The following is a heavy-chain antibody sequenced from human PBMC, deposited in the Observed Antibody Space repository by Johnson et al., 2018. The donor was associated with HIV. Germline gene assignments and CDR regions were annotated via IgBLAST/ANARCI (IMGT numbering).Heavy chain of an antibody. V-gene: IGHV3-23*01. CDR2: ISGSGGST. CDR1: GFTFSSYA. J-gene: IGHJ3*02. D-gene: IGHD6-13*01. CDR3: AKVSGIAAAGHDAFDI. Sequence: EVQLLESGGGLEEPGGSLRLSCAASGFTFSSYAMNWVRQPPGKGLEWVSAISGSGGSTYYADSVKGLFTISRDNAKNTVYLQMNSLRAEDTAVYYCAKVSGIAAAGHDAFDIWGQGTMVTVSS.